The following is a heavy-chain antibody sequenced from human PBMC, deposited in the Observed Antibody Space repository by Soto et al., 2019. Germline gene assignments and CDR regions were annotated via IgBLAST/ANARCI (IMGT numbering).Heavy chain of an antibody. CDR2: IYYSGST. V-gene: IGHV4-59*01. J-gene: IGHJ4*02. Sequence: QVQLQESGPGLVKPSETLSLTCTVSGGSISSYYWSWIRQPPGKGLKWIGYIYYSGSTNYNPSLKSRVTISVDTSKNQFSLKLSSVTAADTAVYYCARAPRGNYGYPSYFDYWGQGTLVTVSS. CDR3: ARAPRGNYGYPSYFDY. CDR1: GGSISSYY. D-gene: IGHD3-10*01.